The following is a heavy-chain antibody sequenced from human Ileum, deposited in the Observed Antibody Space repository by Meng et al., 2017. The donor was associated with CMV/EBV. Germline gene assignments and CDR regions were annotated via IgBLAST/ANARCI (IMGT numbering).Heavy chain of an antibody. Sequence: GESLKISCSASGFTFSSHWIHWVRQRPGKGLLWVSCLNTDGSDSAYADSVKGRFTISRDNAKNTLYLQMSSLTADDTAVYYCARGLVGAVGFGASWGQGKLVNGAS. CDR3: ARGLVGAVGFGAS. J-gene: IGHJ5*01. CDR2: LNTDGSDS. V-gene: IGHV3-74*01. CDR1: GFTFSSHW. D-gene: IGHD1-26*01.